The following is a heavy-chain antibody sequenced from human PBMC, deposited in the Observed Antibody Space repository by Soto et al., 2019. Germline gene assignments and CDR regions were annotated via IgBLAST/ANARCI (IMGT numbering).Heavy chain of an antibody. CDR2: ISGYNGDT. V-gene: IGHV1-18*01. CDR3: AKNGQPPYYYYGMDV. D-gene: IGHD2-8*01. CDR1: GYTFTRYG. J-gene: IGHJ6*02. Sequence: QGQLVQSGPEVKKPGASVKGSCKASGYTFTRYGISWVRQAPGQGLEWMGWISGYNGDTKYAQKFQGRVTMTIDTSTTTADMELRSLTSDDSAVYYCAKNGQPPYYYYGMDVWGQGTTVTVSS.